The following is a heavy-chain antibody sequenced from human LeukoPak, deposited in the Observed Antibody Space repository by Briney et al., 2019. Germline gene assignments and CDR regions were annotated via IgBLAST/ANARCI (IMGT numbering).Heavy chain of an antibody. CDR3: ASSHDSSGND. V-gene: IGHV3-7*01. D-gene: IGHD3-22*01. CDR2: IRQDGSVK. Sequence: GRSLRLSCAASGFTFSSYAMHWVRQAPGKGLEWVANIRQDGSVKFYVDSVKGRFTISRDNAKSSLYLQMNSLRVEDTAVYYCASSHDSSGNDWGQGTLVTVSS. J-gene: IGHJ4*02. CDR1: GFTFSSYA.